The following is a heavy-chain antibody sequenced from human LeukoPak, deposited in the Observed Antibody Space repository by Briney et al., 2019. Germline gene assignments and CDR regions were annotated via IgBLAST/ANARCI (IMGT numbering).Heavy chain of an antibody. Sequence: SETLSLTCTVSSGSISSSSSYWGWIRQPPGKGLEWIGSIFYRGSTYYNPSLKSRVTISIDTSKNQFSLKLSSVTAADTAVYYCARHKSWRELHAFDIWGQGTLVTVSS. J-gene: IGHJ3*02. CDR3: ARHKSWRELHAFDI. D-gene: IGHD1-7*01. CDR2: IFYRGST. CDR1: SGSISSSSSY. V-gene: IGHV4-39*01.